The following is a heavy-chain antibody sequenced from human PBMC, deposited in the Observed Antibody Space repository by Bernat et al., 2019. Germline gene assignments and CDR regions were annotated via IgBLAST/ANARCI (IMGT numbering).Heavy chain of an antibody. D-gene: IGHD4-17*01. CDR1: GYTFTSYT. CDR2: ITTHNGNT. Sequence: QVQLVQSGAEVKKPGASVTVSCKASGYTFTSYTITWVRQAPGQGPEWMGGITTHNGNTNYARSLQGRVTLTTDTSTATAYMELRSLRLDDTAIYYCTRDPGAATFDSWGQGTLVIVSS. J-gene: IGHJ4*02. CDR3: TRDPGAATFDS. V-gene: IGHV1-18*04.